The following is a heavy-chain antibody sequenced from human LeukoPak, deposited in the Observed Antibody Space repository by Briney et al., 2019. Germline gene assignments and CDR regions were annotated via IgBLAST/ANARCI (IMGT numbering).Heavy chain of an antibody. D-gene: IGHD4-23*01. CDR3: ARVGFGNTPHPIDY. J-gene: IGHJ4*02. Sequence: SGTLSLTCTVSGGSISSYYWSWIRQPPGKGLEWTGYIYYTGSTNYNPSLKSRVTISVDTSKNQFSLELSSVTAADTAVYYCARVGFGNTPHPIDYWGQGTLVTVSS. CDR2: IYYTGST. V-gene: IGHV4-59*01. CDR1: GGSISSYY.